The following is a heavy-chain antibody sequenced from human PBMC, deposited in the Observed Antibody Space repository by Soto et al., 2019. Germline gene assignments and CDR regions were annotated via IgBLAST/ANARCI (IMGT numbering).Heavy chain of an antibody. CDR1: GFTFSSYG. D-gene: IGHD2-21*02. J-gene: IGHJ4*02. CDR3: SRSPSCRLLCGGDCYPFDS. Sequence: QVQLVESGGGVVQPGRSLRLSCAASGFTFSSYGMHWVRQAPGKGLEWVAVIWYDGSNKYYADPVKVRFTISRDNSMNTLYLKMNSQTAEDTAVNYCSRSPSCRLLCGGDCYPFDSCGLGTLFTVSS. CDR2: IWYDGSNK. V-gene: IGHV3-33*01.